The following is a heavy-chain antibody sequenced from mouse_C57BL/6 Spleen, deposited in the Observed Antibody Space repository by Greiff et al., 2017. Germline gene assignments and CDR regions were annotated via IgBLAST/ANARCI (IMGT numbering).Heavy chain of an antibody. V-gene: IGHV1-54*01. J-gene: IGHJ2*01. D-gene: IGHD2-1*01. Sequence: VQLQQSGAELVRPGTSVKVSCKASGYAFTNYLIEWVKQRPGPGLEWIGVINPGSGGTNYNEKFKGKATLTADKSSSTAYMQLSSLTSEDSAVYFCARSGGNYFDYWGQGTTLTVSS. CDR1: GYAFTNYL. CDR2: INPGSGGT. CDR3: ARSGGNYFDY.